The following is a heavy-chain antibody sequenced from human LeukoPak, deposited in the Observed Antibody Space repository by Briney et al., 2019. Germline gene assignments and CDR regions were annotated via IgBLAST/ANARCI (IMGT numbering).Heavy chain of an antibody. J-gene: IGHJ4*02. V-gene: IGHV3-7*01. CDR3: ARVRPFFYDDSGYYYPKYYFDY. Sequence: GGSLRLSCVGSGFTFTSYWMTWVRQAPGKGLEWVANMNPDGSEKHYVDSVKGRFTISRDNAKNSLFLQMNSLRAEDTAVYFCARVRPFFYDDSGYYYPKYYFDYWGQGALVTVSS. CDR2: MNPDGSEK. CDR1: GFTFTSYW. D-gene: IGHD3-22*01.